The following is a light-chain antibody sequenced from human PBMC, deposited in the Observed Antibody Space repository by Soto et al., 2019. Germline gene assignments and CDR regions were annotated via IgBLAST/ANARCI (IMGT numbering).Light chain of an antibody. CDR1: SSDVGGYNY. CDR3: NSYTGSGIV. Sequence: SVLAQPASVSGSPGQSIPISCTGTSSDVGGYNYVSWYQHHPGKAPKLMIYEVSNRPSGVSYRFSGSKSGNTASLTISGLQAEEEADYYCNSYTGSGIVFGTGTKVTVL. J-gene: IGLJ1*01. V-gene: IGLV2-14*01. CDR2: EVS.